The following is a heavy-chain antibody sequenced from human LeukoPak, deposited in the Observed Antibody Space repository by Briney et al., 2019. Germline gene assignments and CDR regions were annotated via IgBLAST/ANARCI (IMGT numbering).Heavy chain of an antibody. CDR3: ARDLGSTSFEWNAFDI. D-gene: IGHD2-2*01. CDR1: GGSISSSSYY. J-gene: IGHJ3*02. V-gene: IGHV4-39*07. Sequence: SETLSLTCTVSGGSISSSSYYWGWIRQPPGKGLEWIGSIYYSGSTYYNPSLKSRVTISVDTSKNQFSLKLSSVTAADTAVYYCARDLGSTSFEWNAFDIWGQGTMVTVSS. CDR2: IYYSGST.